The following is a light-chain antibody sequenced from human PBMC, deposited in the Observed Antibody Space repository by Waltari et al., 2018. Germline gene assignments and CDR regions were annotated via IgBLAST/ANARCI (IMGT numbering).Light chain of an antibody. Sequence: QPVLTQPPSSSASPGESARLTSTLPSDINVGDFNIYWYQQKPGSPPRFLLYYKSDSEKAQGSGVPSRFSGSKDASANAGILLISGLQAEDEADYYCMFWPSNVWVFGGGTKLTVL. J-gene: IGLJ3*02. CDR3: MFWPSNVWV. V-gene: IGLV5-37*01. CDR2: YKSDSEK. CDR1: SDINVGDFN.